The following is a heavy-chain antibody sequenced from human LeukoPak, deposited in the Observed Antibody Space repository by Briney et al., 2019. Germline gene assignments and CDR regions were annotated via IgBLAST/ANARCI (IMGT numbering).Heavy chain of an antibody. V-gene: IGHV1-69*13. J-gene: IGHJ6*03. Sequence: ASVKVSCKASGGTFSSYAISWVRQAPGQGLEWMGGIIPIFGTANYAQKFQGRVTITADESTSTAYMELSSLRSEDTAVYYCARGGEMATTQHYYMDVWGKGTTVTISS. CDR3: ARGGEMATTQHYYMDV. CDR2: IIPIFGTA. CDR1: GGTFSSYA. D-gene: IGHD5-24*01.